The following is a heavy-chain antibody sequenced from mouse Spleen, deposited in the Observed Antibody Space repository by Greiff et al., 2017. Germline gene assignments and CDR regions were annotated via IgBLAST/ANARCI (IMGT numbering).Heavy chain of an antibody. CDR3: TTLTGTGAY. V-gene: IGHV14-4*01. J-gene: IGHJ3*01. CDR1: GFNIKDDY. CDR2: IDPENGDT. Sequence: VQLKESGAELVRPGASVKLSCTASGFNIKDDYMHWVKQRPEQGLEWIGWIDPENGDTEYASKFQGKATITADTSSNTAYLQLSSLTSEDTAVYYCTTLTGTGAYWGQGTLVTVSA. D-gene: IGHD4-1*01.